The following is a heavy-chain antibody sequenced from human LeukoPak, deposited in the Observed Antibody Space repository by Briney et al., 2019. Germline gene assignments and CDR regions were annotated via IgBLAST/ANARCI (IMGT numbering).Heavy chain of an antibody. CDR2: IYYSGST. CDR3: ARVIAAAGSLLDY. J-gene: IGHJ4*02. CDR1: GGSMTKYY. D-gene: IGHD6-13*01. Sequence: PSETLSLTCTVSGGSMTKYYWNWIRQPPGKGLEWIGHIYYSGSTTYNPSLKSRVTISVDTSKNQFSLKLNSVTAADTAVYYCARVIAAAGSLLDYWGQGTLVTVSS. V-gene: IGHV4-59*01.